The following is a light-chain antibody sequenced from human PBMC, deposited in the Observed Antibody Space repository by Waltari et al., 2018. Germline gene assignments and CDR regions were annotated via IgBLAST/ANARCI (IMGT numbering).Light chain of an antibody. J-gene: IGLJ2*01. CDR1: SSDDGDHKY. CDR2: DGN. Sequence: QSGLTQPRSVSGSPGQSVTISCTGISSDDGDHKYVSWYHQHPGKAPTLMIYDGNKRPSGVPYRFSGSKSANTASLTISGLQAEDEADYSCCSYAGSYVIFGEWTKLTVL. CDR3: CSYAGSYVI. V-gene: IGLV2-11*01.